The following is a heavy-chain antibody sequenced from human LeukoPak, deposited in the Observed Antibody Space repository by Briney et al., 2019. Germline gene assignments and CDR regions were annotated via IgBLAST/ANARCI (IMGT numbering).Heavy chain of an antibody. CDR3: AGDLYSYSSMDY. Sequence: ASVKVSCKASGYTFTSYDINWVRQATGQGLEWMGWMNPNSGNTGYAQKFQGRVTMTRDTSISTAYMELSRLRSDDTAVYFCAGDLYSYSSMDYWGQGTLVTVSS. CDR1: GYTFTSYD. V-gene: IGHV1-8*01. J-gene: IGHJ4*02. D-gene: IGHD2/OR15-2a*01. CDR2: MNPNSGNT.